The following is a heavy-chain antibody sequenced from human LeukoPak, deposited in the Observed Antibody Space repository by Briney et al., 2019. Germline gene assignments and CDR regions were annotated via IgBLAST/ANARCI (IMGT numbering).Heavy chain of an antibody. CDR3: ARNYY. CDR2: IKPDGSEK. Sequence: GESLRLSCAASGFTFSSYTMNWVRQAPGKGLEWVASIKPDGSEKYYVDSVKGRFTISRDNAKNSLYLQMNSLRAEDTAVYYCARNYYWGQGSLVTVSS. J-gene: IGHJ4*02. V-gene: IGHV3-7*05. CDR1: GFTFSSYT.